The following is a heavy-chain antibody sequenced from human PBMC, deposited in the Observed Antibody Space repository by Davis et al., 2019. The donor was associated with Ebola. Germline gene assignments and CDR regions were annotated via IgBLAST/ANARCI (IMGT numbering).Heavy chain of an antibody. J-gene: IGHJ6*02. CDR2: IIPIFGTA. Sequence: AASVKVSCKASGGTFSSYAISWVRQAPGQGLEWMGGIIPIFGTANYAQKFQGRITITADKSTSTAYMELSSLRSEDTAVYYCASYYYGSGSYYSESRNYYYYGMDVWGQGTTVTVSS. V-gene: IGHV1-69*06. D-gene: IGHD3-10*01. CDR1: GGTFSSYA. CDR3: ASYYYGSGSYYSESRNYYYYGMDV.